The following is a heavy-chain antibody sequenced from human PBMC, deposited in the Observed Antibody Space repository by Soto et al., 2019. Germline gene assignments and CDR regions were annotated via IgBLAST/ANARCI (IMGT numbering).Heavy chain of an antibody. CDR2: ISYDGSNK. D-gene: IGHD5-12*01. V-gene: IGHV3-30*18. CDR1: GFTFSSYG. Sequence: PGGSLRLSCAASGFTFSSYGMHWGRQAPGKGLEWVAVISYDGSNKYYADSVKGRFTISRDNSKNTLYLQMNSLRAEDTAVYYCANLKYSGYDPQYGMDVWGQGTTVTVSS. J-gene: IGHJ6*02. CDR3: ANLKYSGYDPQYGMDV.